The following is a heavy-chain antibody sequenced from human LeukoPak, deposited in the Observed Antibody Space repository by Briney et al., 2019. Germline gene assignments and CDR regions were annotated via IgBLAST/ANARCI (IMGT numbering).Heavy chain of an antibody. CDR1: GFTFSSYG. CDR2: ISYDGSNK. D-gene: IGHD5-12*01. J-gene: IGHJ4*02. CDR3: AKGDSGYDAPLDY. V-gene: IGHV3-30*18. Sequence: GGSLRLSWAAAGFTFSSYGMHWVRQAPGKGLEWVAVISYDGSNKYYADSVKGRFTISRDNSKNTLYLQMNSLRAEDTAVYYCAKGDSGYDAPLDYWGQGTLVTVSS.